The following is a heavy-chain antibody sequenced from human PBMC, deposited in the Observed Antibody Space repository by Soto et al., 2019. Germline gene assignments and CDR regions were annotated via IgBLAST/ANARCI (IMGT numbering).Heavy chain of an antibody. CDR1: GYTFTSYY. CDR3: ARGGTIPYYDFWSGQTNWFDP. CDR2: INPSGGST. V-gene: IGHV1-46*01. Sequence: ASVKVSCKASGYTFTSYYMHWVRQAPGQGLEWMGIINPSGGSTSYAQKFQGRVTMTRDTSTSTVYMELSSLRSEDTAVYYCARGGTIPYYDFWSGQTNWFDPWGQGTLVTVSS. D-gene: IGHD3-3*01. J-gene: IGHJ5*02.